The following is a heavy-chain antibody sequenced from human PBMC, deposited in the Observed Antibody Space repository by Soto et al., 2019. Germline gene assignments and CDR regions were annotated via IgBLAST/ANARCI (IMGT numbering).Heavy chain of an antibody. Sequence: QVHLQESGPGLVKPSQTLSLTCSVSGGSISSADYFWTWIRQSPGKGLEWMGYIFHSGTTYYNPSLKGRLIILIENSKNQFLLRLTSVTAADSAVYFCAREPYLPKARNDFWGQGTLVTVSS. CDR2: IFHSGTT. CDR3: AREPYLPKARNDF. J-gene: IGHJ4*02. V-gene: IGHV4-30-4*01. CDR1: GGSISSADYF.